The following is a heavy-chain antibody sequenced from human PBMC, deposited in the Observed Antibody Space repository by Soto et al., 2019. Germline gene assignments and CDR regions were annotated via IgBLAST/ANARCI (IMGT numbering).Heavy chain of an antibody. V-gene: IGHV3-30*18. CDR3: AKDLAAVNSVSNSFDP. CDR2: ISYDGSNK. J-gene: IGHJ5*02. CDR1: GFTFSSYG. D-gene: IGHD1-7*01. Sequence: GGSLRLSCAASGFTFSSYGMHWVRQAPGKGLEWVAVISYDGSNKYYADSVKGRFTISRDNSKNTLYLQMNSLRAEDTAVYYCAKDLAAVNSVSNSFDPWGQGTLVTVSS.